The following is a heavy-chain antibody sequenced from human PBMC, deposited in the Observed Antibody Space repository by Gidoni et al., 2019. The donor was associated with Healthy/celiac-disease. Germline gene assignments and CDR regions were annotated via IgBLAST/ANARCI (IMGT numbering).Heavy chain of an antibody. Sequence: QMQLVQSGPEVKKPGTSVKVSCKASGFTFTSSAVQWVRQARGQRLEWIGWIVVGSGNTNYAQKFQERVTITRDMSTSTAYMELSSLRSEDTAVYYCAAGYCSSTSCYTYYYYGMDVWGQGTTVTVSS. J-gene: IGHJ6*02. CDR3: AAGYCSSTSCYTYYYYGMDV. CDR1: GFTFTSSA. V-gene: IGHV1-58*01. D-gene: IGHD2-2*02. CDR2: IVVGSGNT.